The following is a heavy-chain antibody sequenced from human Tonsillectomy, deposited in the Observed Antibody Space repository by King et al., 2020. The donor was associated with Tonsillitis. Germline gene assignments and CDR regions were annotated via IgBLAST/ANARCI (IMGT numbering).Heavy chain of an antibody. V-gene: IGHV1-18*04. D-gene: IGHD2-2*01. CDR1: GYTFTDYG. CDR3: ARDFRIAVIPAASHTAKDWYLDI. CDR2: ISAHNGNT. J-gene: IGHJ2*01. Sequence: VQLVESGAEVKKPGASVRVSCKASGYTFTDYGITWVRQAPGQGLEWMGWISAHNGNTNYAQNLQDRVTMTTDTATSTAHMELRSLRSDDTALYYCARDFRIAVIPAASHTAKDWYLDIWGRGTLVTVSS.